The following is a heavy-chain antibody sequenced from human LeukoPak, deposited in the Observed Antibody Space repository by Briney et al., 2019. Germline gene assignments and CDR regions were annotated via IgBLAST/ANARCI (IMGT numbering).Heavy chain of an antibody. J-gene: IGHJ4*02. D-gene: IGHD3-22*01. CDR1: GGSFSGYY. V-gene: IGHV4-30-4*01. CDR2: IYYSGST. CDR3: ARRRDYDSSGYDY. Sequence: SETLSLTCAVYGGSFSGYYWSWIRQPPGKGLEWIGYIYYSGSTYYNPSLKSRVTISVDTSKNQFSLKLSSVTAADTAVYYCARRRDYDSSGYDYWGQGTLVTVSS.